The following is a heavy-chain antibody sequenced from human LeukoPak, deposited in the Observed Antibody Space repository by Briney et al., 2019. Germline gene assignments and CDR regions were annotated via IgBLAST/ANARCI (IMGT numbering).Heavy chain of an antibody. CDR2: ISSSSDFI. Sequence: GGCLSLSCAASGFTFSSYSMSWVRQAAGEGMGWVSSISSSSDFIYYADSVKGRFTISRDNAKNSLYLQMNSLRAEDTAVYYCARDSGSYSGLETELEYWGQGTLVTVSS. CDR1: GFTFSSYS. CDR3: ARDSGSYSGLETELEY. D-gene: IGHD1-26*01. V-gene: IGHV3-21*01. J-gene: IGHJ4*02.